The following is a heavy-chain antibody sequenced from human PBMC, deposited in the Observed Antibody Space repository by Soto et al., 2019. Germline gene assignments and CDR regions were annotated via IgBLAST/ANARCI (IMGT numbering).Heavy chain of an antibody. D-gene: IGHD2-15*01. CDR3: ARVSGCSGGSCYYWWFDP. J-gene: IGHJ5*02. Sequence: GASVQVSCKASRGTFSHYAISWVRQAPGQGLEWMGGIIPIFGTANYAQKFQGRVTITADETTSTAYMELNSLRSEDTAVYYRARVSGCSGGSCYYWWFDPWGQGTLVTVSS. CDR1: RGTFSHYA. CDR2: IIPIFGTA. V-gene: IGHV1-69*13.